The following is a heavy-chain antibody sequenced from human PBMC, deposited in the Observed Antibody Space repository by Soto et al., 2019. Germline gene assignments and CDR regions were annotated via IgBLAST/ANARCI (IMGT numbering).Heavy chain of an antibody. CDR3: ARDQTKWLTDAFDI. CDR2: KSPYNGST. D-gene: IGHD5-12*01. Sequence: VQLVQTGAALKKPGASLKVSWKASGYTFISYGVSWVRETPGQGLVWLGWKSPYNGSTNNAQKFQGRITTTTDTSTSTVYIVLRSLRTDDTAVYYCARDQTKWLTDAFDIWGPGTRVVVSS. V-gene: IGHV1-18*01. CDR1: GYTFISYG. J-gene: IGHJ3*02.